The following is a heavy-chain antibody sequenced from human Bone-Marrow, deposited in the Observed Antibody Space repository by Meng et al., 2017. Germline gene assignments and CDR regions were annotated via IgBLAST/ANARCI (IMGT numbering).Heavy chain of an antibody. CDR3: ARRFCGGDCYPYYYYGMDV. CDR2: ISSSGSTI. Sequence: GGSLRLSCAASGFTVSSNYMNWVRQAPGKGLEWVSYISSSGSTIYYADSVKGRFTISRDNAKNSLYLQMNSLRAEDTAVYYCARRFCGGDCYPYYYYGMDVWGQGTTVTVSS. V-gene: IGHV3-48*03. D-gene: IGHD2-21*02. CDR1: GFTVSSNY. J-gene: IGHJ6*02.